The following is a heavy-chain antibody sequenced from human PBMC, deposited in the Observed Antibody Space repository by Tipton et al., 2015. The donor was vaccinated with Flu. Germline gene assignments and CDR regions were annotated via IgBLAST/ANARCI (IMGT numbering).Heavy chain of an antibody. CDR1: GHTFPNYW. CDR2: IYPADSAT. J-gene: IGHJ5*02. CDR3: ARHRDYNNFGWFDP. Sequence: QLVQSGAEVKKPGESLKISCQGSGHTFPNYWIAWVRQMPGKGLEWMGTIYPADSATKYSPSFQGQVTISADKSINTAYLQWSSLKASDTAMYYCARHRDYNNFGWFDPWGQGTLVTVSS. D-gene: IGHD4-11*01. V-gene: IGHV5-51*01.